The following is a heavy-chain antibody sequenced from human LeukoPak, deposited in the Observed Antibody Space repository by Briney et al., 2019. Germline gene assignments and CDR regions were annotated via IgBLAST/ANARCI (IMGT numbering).Heavy chain of an antibody. CDR2: IIPIFGTA. D-gene: IGHD3-10*01. Sequence: GASVKVSCKASGYTFTSYGISWVRQAPGQGLEWMGGIIPIFGTANYAQKFQGRVTITADESTSTAYMELSSLRSEDTAVYYCARASAPYYYGSGMGYYYMDVWGKGTTVTISS. V-gene: IGHV1-69*13. CDR3: ARASAPYYYGSGMGYYYMDV. CDR1: GYTFTSYG. J-gene: IGHJ6*03.